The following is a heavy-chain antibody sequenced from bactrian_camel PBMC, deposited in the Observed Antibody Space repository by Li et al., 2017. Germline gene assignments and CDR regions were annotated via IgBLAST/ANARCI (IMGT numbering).Heavy chain of an antibody. CDR1: GTTGSGYC. V-gene: IGHV3-3*01. Sequence: VQLVESGGGTVQTGGSRRLSCEVSGTTGSGYCVAWFRQIQGSEREGVASISKDDGSTKFSADSVKGRFTISQDSGNQTVYLQMNNLKPEDTALYYCAAARVIGRCSVLLGTFARNLVTVWGQGTQV. D-gene: IGHD2*01. J-gene: IGHJ4*01. CDR2: ISKDDGST. CDR3: AAARVIGRCSVLLGTFARNLVTV.